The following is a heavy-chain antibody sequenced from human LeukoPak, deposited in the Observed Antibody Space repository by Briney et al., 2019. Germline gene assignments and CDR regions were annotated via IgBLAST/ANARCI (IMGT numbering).Heavy chain of an antibody. V-gene: IGHV1-46*01. CDR2: INPSGGST. CDR1: GYTFIRYY. CDR3: ARGGYGDRIDY. D-gene: IGHD4-17*01. J-gene: IGHJ4*02. Sequence: ASVKVSCKAPGYTFIRYYMHWVRQAPGQGLEWMGIINPSGGSTSYAQKFQGRVTMTRDTSTSTVYMELSRLRSEDTAVYYCARGGYGDRIDYWGQGTLVSVSS.